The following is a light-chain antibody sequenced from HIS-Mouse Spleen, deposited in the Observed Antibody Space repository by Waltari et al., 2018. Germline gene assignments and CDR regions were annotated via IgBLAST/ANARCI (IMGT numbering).Light chain of an antibody. J-gene: IGLJ3*02. CDR3: YSAADNNLGV. CDR1: VLAKKH. Sequence: SYELTQPSSVSVSPRQTARITCSGDVLAKKHARWFQQKPGQAPVLVIYKGSERPSGIPERFSGSSSGTTVTLTISGAQVEDEADYYCYSAADNNLGVFGGGTKLTVL. V-gene: IGLV3-27*01. CDR2: KGS.